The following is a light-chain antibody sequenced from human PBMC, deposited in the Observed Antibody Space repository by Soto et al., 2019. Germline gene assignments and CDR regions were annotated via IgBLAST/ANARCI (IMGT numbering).Light chain of an antibody. CDR2: KAS. Sequence: DIQMTQSPSTLSASVGDRVTITCRASQSISSWLAWYQQKPGKAPKLLIYKASSLESGVPSRFSGSGSGTEFTLPISSLQPDDFATYYGQQYNSYRRTFGQGTKVEIK. CDR1: QSISSW. CDR3: QQYNSYRRT. V-gene: IGKV1-5*03. J-gene: IGKJ1*01.